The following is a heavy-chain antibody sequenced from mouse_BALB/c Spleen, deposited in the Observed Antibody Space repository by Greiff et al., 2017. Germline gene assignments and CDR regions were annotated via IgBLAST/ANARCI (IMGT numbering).Heavy chain of an antibody. Sequence: EVQRVESGGGLVKPGGSLKLSCAASGFTFSDYYMYWVRQTPEKRLEWVATISDGGSYTYYPDSVKGRFTISRDNAKNNLYLQMSSLKSEDTAMYYCARDHYGSSYYFDYWGQGTTLTVSS. CDR3: ARDHYGSSYYFDY. J-gene: IGHJ2*01. CDR2: ISDGGSYT. V-gene: IGHV5-4*02. D-gene: IGHD1-1*01. CDR1: GFTFSDYY.